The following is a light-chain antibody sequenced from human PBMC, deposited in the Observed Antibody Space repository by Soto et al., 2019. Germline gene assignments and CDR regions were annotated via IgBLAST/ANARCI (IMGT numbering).Light chain of an antibody. CDR1: SSNIGSNT. CDR3: AAWDDSRNGRV. V-gene: IGLV1-44*01. CDR2: YDN. J-gene: IGLJ1*01. Sequence: QSVLTQPPSASGTPGQRVTISCSGSSSNIGSNTVNWYQQLPGTAPKLLIYYDNLRPSGVPDRISGSKSGTSASLAISGLQADDEADYYCAAWDDSRNGRVFGTGTKLTVL.